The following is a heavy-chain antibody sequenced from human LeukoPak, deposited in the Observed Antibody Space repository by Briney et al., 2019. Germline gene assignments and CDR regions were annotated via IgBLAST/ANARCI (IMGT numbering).Heavy chain of an antibody. CDR3: TKGGGSWSRWDY. Sequence: GGSLRLSCAASGFTFRSYWMHWVRQAPGKGLEWVSTIGGSGGATYYADSVKGWFTISRDNSKNTLDLHMNGLRVEDTAVYYCTKGGGSWSRWDYWGQGALVTVSS. D-gene: IGHD6-13*01. V-gene: IGHV3-23*01. CDR2: IGGSGGAT. CDR1: GFTFRSYW. J-gene: IGHJ4*02.